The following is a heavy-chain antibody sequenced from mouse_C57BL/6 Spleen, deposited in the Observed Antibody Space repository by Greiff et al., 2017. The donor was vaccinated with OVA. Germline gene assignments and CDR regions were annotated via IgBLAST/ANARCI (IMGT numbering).Heavy chain of an antibody. CDR3: AGGLRRDYYAMDY. CDR2: IYPRDGST. V-gene: IGHV1-85*01. Sequence: QVQLKESGPELVKPGASVKLSCKASGYNFTSYDINWVKQRPGQGLEWIGWIYPRDGSTKYNEKFKGKATLTVDTSCSTAYMELHSLTSEDSAVYFCAGGLRRDYYAMDYWGQGTSVTVSS. J-gene: IGHJ4*01. CDR1: GYNFTSYD. D-gene: IGHD2-4*01.